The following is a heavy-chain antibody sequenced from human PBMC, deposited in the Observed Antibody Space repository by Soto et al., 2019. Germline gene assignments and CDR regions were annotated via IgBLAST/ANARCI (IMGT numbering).Heavy chain of an antibody. Sequence: SVKVSCKASGFSLIRSPVQWVRQARGQRLEWIGWIVVGSGNTDFAQNFQERLTISRDMSTSTVYMELSSLRSEDTAVYYCATTVNNYYHAMDVWGQGTTVTVSS. V-gene: IGHV1-58*01. CDR1: GFSLIRSP. CDR2: IVVGSGNT. CDR3: ATTVNNYYHAMDV. D-gene: IGHD4-4*01. J-gene: IGHJ6*02.